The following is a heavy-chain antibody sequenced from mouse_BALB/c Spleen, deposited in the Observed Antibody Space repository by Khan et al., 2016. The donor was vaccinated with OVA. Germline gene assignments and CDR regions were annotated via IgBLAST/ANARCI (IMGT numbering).Heavy chain of an antibody. V-gene: IGHV5-12-1*01. CDR2: IRSGGGGT. J-gene: IGHJ2*01. Sequence: EVELVESGGGLVKPGGSLKLSCAASDFAFSYYDMSWVRQTPERRLEWVAYIRSGGGGTSYPDTVKGRFTISRDNDKNTLYLQMSSLKSEDTAIYDCARGSYYFDYWGQRTTLTVSS. CDR1: DFAFSYYD. CDR3: ARGSYYFDY.